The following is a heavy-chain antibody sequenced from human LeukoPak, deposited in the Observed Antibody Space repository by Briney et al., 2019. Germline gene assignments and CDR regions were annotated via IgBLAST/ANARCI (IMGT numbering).Heavy chain of an antibody. Sequence: PGGSLRLSCAASGFTFSSYSMNWVRQAPGKGLEWVSSISSSSSYIYYADSVKGRFTISRDNAKNSLYLQMNSLKAEDTAVYYCARESYDSSGYSRSFDYWGQGTLVTVSS. CDR3: ARESYDSSGYSRSFDY. CDR2: ISSSSSYI. CDR1: GFTFSSYS. J-gene: IGHJ4*02. V-gene: IGHV3-21*01. D-gene: IGHD3-22*01.